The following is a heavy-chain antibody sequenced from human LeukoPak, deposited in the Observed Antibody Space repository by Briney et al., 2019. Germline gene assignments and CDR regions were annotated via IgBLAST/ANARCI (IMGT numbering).Heavy chain of an antibody. CDR1: GGSISSYY. D-gene: IGHD5-18*01. J-gene: IGHJ4*02. CDR2: IYYSGST. V-gene: IGHV4-59*01. Sequence: SETLSLTCTVSGGSISSYYWSWIRQPPGKGREWIGYIYYSGSTNYNPSLKSRVTISVDTSKNQFSLKLSSVTAADTAVYYCARGYSYGYVVYWGQGTLVTVSS. CDR3: ARGYSYGYVVY.